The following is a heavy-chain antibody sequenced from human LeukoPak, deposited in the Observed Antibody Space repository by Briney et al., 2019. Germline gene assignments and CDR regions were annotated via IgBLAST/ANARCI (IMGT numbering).Heavy chain of an antibody. CDR1: GFTFNSYW. CDR3: VSDLCGGDDQ. CDR2: IDEDGKTI. Sequence: GGSLKISFATSGFTFNSYWMHWVRPAPGKGLVLVSRIDEDGKTIDYADSVKGRFTISRDNAKDTLYLQMSSLRDEDTAVYYCVSDLCGGDDQWGRGTLVTVSS. V-gene: IGHV3-74*01. J-gene: IGHJ5*02. D-gene: IGHD3-3*01.